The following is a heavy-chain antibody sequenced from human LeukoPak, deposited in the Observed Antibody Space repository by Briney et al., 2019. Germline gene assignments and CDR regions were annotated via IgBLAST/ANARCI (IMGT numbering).Heavy chain of an antibody. D-gene: IGHD3-10*01. J-gene: IGHJ4*02. Sequence: SGTLSLTCTVSGGSMRDNYWTWIRQSPGKELEFIGYIYSTGDTYYNPSLQSRVTISVDTSKNHFSLKLRSVTAADTALYYCARVILVRSVLRGYYFDYWGQGTLVTVSS. CDR3: ARVILVRSVLRGYYFDY. CDR2: IYSTGDT. V-gene: IGHV4-59*01. CDR1: GGSMRDNY.